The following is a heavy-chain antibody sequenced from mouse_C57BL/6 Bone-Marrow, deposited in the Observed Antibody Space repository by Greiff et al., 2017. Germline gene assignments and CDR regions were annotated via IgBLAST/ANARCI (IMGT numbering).Heavy chain of an antibody. CDR2: IYPRNGST. Sequence: VQLQQSGPELVKPGASVKLSCKASGYTFTSYDINWVKQRPGQGLEWIGWIYPRNGSTKYNEKFKGKATLTVDTSSSTAYMELHSLTSEDSAVYLCDRLEFDGSSGDWYFDDWGKGTTVTVSS. CDR1: GYTFTSYD. J-gene: IGHJ1*03. CDR3: DRLEFDGSSGDWYFDD. V-gene: IGHV1-85*01. D-gene: IGHD1-1*01.